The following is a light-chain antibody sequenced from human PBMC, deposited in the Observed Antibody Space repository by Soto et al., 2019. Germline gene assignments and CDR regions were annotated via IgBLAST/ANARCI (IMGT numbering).Light chain of an antibody. V-gene: IGKV1-39*01. J-gene: IGKJ2*03. CDR1: QNIGKF. CDR2: GAS. CDR3: QESYTAPVS. Sequence: DIQMTQLPSSLSASVGDRVTITCRASQNIGKFLNWYQQKPGKAPKVLIYGASSLQSGVPSRFSGSGSGTDFTLTITSLQPEDVAVYYCQESYTAPVSFGQGTTVEIK.